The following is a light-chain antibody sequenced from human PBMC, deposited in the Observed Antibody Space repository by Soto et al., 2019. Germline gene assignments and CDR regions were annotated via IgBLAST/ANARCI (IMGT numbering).Light chain of an antibody. J-gene: IGLJ2*01. V-gene: IGLV2-14*01. CDR1: SSDVGGYNY. CDR3: CSYTSNSNLV. Sequence: QSALTQPASVSGSPGQSITISCTGTSSDVGGYNYVSWYQQHPGKAPKLMIYDVSNRPSGVSNRFSGSKSGNTASLTISGLHADDEAYYYCCSYTSNSNLVFGGGTKLTVL. CDR2: DVS.